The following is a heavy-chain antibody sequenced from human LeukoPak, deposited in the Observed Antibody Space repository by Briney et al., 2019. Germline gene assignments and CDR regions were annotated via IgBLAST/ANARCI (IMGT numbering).Heavy chain of an antibody. Sequence: GGSLRLSCAVSGFTFSNSAMSWVRQAPGKRLEWVSSISGSGVNTYYADSAKGRFTIFRDNSKNTLYLQMNSLRVEDTAVYYCAKEIVPPSGYYFDYWGQGTLVTVSS. D-gene: IGHD6-6*01. CDR2: ISGSGVNT. J-gene: IGHJ4*02. V-gene: IGHV3-23*01. CDR1: GFTFSNSA. CDR3: AKEIVPPSGYYFDY.